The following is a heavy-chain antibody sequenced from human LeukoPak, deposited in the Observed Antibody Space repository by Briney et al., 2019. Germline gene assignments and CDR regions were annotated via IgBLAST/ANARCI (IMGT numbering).Heavy chain of an antibody. J-gene: IGHJ4*02. D-gene: IGHD5-18*01. CDR3: ARWSGYSYGLDY. V-gene: IGHV3-48*03. Sequence: GGSLRLSCAASGFTFSSYEMNWVRQAPGKGLEWVSYISSSGSTIYYADSVKGRFTISRDNAKNSLYLQMNSLRAEDTAVYYCARWSGYSYGLDYWGQGTLVTVSS. CDR1: GFTFSSYE. CDR2: ISSSGSTI.